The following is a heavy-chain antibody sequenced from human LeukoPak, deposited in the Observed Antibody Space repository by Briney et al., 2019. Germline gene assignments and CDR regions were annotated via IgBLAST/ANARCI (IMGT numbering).Heavy chain of an antibody. D-gene: IGHD3-10*01. V-gene: IGHV3-30*18. J-gene: IGHJ5*02. CDR1: GFTFSSYG. CDR3: AKHTTMVRGVPAFDP. Sequence: PGGSLRLSCAASGFTFSSYGMHWVRQVPGKGLEWVAVISYDGSNKYYADSVKGRFTISRDNSKNTLYLQMNSLRAEDTAVYYCAKHTTMVRGVPAFDPWGQGTLVTVSS. CDR2: ISYDGSNK.